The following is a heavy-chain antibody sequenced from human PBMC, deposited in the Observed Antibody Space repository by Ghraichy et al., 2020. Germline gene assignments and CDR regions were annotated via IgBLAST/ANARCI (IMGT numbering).Heavy chain of an antibody. Sequence: ASVKVSCKASGYTFTSYGISWVRQAPGQGLEWMGWISAYNGNTNYAQKLQGRVTMTTDTSTSTAYMELRSLRSDDTAVYYCAIHRTYYDFWSGYPPYYFDYWGQGTLVTVSS. CDR2: ISAYNGNT. CDR1: GYTFTSYG. CDR3: AIHRTYYDFWSGYPPYYFDY. V-gene: IGHV1-18*01. J-gene: IGHJ4*02. D-gene: IGHD3-3*01.